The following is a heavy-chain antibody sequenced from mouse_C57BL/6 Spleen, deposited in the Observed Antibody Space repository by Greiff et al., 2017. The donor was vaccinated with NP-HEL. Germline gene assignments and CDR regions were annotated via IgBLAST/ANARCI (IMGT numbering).Heavy chain of an antibody. J-gene: IGHJ4*01. D-gene: IGHD1-1*01. Sequence: DVKLVESGGGLVKPGGSLKLSCAASGFTFSSYAMSWVRQTPEKRLEWVATISDGGSYTYYPDNVKGRFTISRDNAKNNLYLQMSHLKSEDTAMYYCASLYYYGSSYAMDYWGQGTSVTVSS. V-gene: IGHV5-4*03. CDR1: GFTFSSYA. CDR3: ASLYYYGSSYAMDY. CDR2: ISDGGSYT.